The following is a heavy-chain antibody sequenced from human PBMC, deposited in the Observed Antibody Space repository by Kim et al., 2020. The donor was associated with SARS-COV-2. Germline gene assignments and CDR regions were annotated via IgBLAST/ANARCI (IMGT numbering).Heavy chain of an antibody. D-gene: IGHD4-4*01. CDR3: AKASAHWPDYSKSYFDY. J-gene: IGHJ4*02. Sequence: VRGRCTISRDNSKNTLDLQMNSLRAEDTAVYYCAKASAHWPDYSKSYFDYWGQGTLVTVSS. V-gene: IGHV3-23*01.